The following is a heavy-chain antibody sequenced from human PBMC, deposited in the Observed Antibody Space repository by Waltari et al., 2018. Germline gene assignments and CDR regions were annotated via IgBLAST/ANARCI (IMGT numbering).Heavy chain of an antibody. Sequence: QVQLVQSGAEMKKRGASVKVSCEASGYTFTGYFIHWVRQAPGQGLEWMVRINPNSGGTNYAQKFQGRVTVTRDKSINTAYMDLSRLTSDDTGMYYCATWRENAFDVWGQGTMVTVST. D-gene: IGHD1-1*01. V-gene: IGHV1-2*05. J-gene: IGHJ3*01. CDR1: GYTFTGYF. CDR3: ATWRENAFDV. CDR2: INPNSGGT.